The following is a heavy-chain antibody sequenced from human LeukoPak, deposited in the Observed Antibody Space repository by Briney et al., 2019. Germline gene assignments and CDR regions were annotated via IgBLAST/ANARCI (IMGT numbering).Heavy chain of an antibody. J-gene: IGHJ4*02. V-gene: IGHV4-39*07. CDR1: GGSISTSSYY. CDR2: IYYSGST. Sequence: SETLSLTCTVSGGSISTSSYYWGWIRQPPGKGLECIGHIYYSGSTYYNPSLKSQVTISVDTSKNQFSLNLKSVTAADTAMYYCARDGVVTMELDYWGQGTLVTVSS. D-gene: IGHD3-3*01. CDR3: ARDGVVTMELDY.